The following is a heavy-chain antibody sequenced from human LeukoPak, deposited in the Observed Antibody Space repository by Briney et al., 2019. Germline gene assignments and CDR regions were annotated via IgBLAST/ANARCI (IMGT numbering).Heavy chain of an antibody. J-gene: IGHJ6*03. CDR3: ARGHYYYYMDV. CDR1: GGSISSYY. Sequence: SETLSLTCTVSGGSISSYYWSWIRQPPGKGLEWIGYIYYSGSTNYNPSLKSRVTISVVTSKNQFSLKLSSVTAADTAVYYCARGHYYYYMDVWGKGTTVTVSS. CDR2: IYYSGST. V-gene: IGHV4-59*01.